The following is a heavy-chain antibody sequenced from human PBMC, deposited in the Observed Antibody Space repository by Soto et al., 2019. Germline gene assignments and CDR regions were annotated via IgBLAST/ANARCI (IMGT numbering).Heavy chain of an antibody. CDR2: IRSKANSYAT. D-gene: IGHD4-17*01. CDR1: GFTFSGSA. V-gene: IGHV3-73*01. Sequence: EVQLVESGGGLVQPGGSLKLSCAASGFTFSGSAMHWVRQASGKGLEWVGRIRSKANSYATAYAASVKGRFTISRDNSKNTAYRQMNSLKTEDTGVYYCTRHGTGRVTNSPPIDYWGQRTMITVSS. CDR3: TRHGTGRVTNSPPIDY. J-gene: IGHJ4*02.